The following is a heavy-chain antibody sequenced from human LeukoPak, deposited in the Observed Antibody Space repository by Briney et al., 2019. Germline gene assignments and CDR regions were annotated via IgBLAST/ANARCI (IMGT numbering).Heavy chain of an antibody. CDR1: GFTFSAYA. CDR3: AKDPPYYYDSSGYRY. V-gene: IGHV3-23*01. Sequence: PGGSLRLSCAASGFTFSAYAMTWVRQAPGKGLEWVSSIRSTGVDTYYADSVEGRFTISRDNSKNTLSLQMNSLRVEDTAIYYCAKDPPYYYDSSGYRYWGQGTLVTVSP. CDR2: IRSTGVDT. D-gene: IGHD3-22*01. J-gene: IGHJ4*02.